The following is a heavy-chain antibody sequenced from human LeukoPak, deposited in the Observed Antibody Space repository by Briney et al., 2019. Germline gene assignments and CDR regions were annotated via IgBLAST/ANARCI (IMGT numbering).Heavy chain of an antibody. CDR1: GYSISSGYY. D-gene: IGHD3-16*01. CDR2: IYHSGST. Sequence: PSETLSLTCTVSGYSISSGYYWGWIRQPPGKGLEWIGSIYHSGSTYYNPSLKSRVTISVDTSKNQFSLRLTSVTAADTAVYYCAKEGEGSISHWGQGILVTVSS. CDR3: AKEGEGSISH. V-gene: IGHV4-38-2*02. J-gene: IGHJ4*02.